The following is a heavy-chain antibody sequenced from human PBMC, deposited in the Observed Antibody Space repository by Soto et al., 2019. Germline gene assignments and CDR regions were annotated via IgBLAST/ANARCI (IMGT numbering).Heavy chain of an antibody. J-gene: IGHJ6*02. V-gene: IGHV3-15*07. CDR3: TTDLSTPTLIQLCFQSDYYSGMDV. CDR2: IKSKTDGGTT. Sequence: GGSLRLSCAASGFTLSNAWMNWVRQAPGKGLEWVGRIKSKTDGGTTGYAAPVKGRFTISRDDSKNTLYLQMNSLKTEDTAVNYCTTDLSTPTLIQLCFQSDYYSGMDVLGQGTTVTVTS. CDR1: GFTLSNAW. D-gene: IGHD5-18*01.